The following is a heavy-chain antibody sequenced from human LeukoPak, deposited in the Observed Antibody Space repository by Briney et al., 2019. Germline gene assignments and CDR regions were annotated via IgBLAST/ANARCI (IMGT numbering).Heavy chain of an antibody. D-gene: IGHD6-13*01. J-gene: IGHJ6*03. CDR1: GGSFSGYY. CDR3: ERSQAAADGYYYYYMDV. Sequence: SETLSLTCAVYGGSFSGYYWSWIRQPPGKGLEWIGEINHSGSTNYNPSLKSRVTISVDTSKNQFSLKLSSVTAADTAVYYCERSQAAADGYYYYYMDVWGKGTTVTVSS. V-gene: IGHV4-34*01. CDR2: INHSGST.